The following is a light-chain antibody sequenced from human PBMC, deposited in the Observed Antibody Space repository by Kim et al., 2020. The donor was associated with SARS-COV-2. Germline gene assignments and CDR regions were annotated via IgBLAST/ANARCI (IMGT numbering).Light chain of an antibody. V-gene: IGLV3-1*01. CDR3: QAWDSSIYV. CDR2: RDN. Sequence: ASPGQTASITCSGDKLGDKYASWYQQKPGQSPVVVIFRDNRRPSGIPERFSGSNSGNTATLTISGTQAMDEADYYCQAWDSSIYVFGTGTKVTVL. J-gene: IGLJ1*01. CDR1: KLGDKY.